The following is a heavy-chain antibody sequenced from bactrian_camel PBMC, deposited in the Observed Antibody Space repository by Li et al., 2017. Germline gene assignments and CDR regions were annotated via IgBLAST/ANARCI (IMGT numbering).Heavy chain of an antibody. Sequence: HVQLVESGGGSVQAEGSLRLSCESSGITYRGPCMGWFRQAPGKERERVATMDGDGTIIYVHPSVKGRFTITRDKDKNALYLQMNSLKPEDTAMYYCAAVRYGGSWYPLCRARSADFGYWGQGTQVTVS. D-gene: IGHD6*01. CDR1: GITYRGPC. J-gene: IGHJ6*01. CDR3: AAVRYGGSWYPLCRARSADFGY. V-gene: IGHV3S55*01. CDR2: MDGDGTI.